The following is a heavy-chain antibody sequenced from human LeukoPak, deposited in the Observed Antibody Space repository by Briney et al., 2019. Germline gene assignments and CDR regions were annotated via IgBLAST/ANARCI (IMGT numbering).Heavy chain of an antibody. V-gene: IGHV3-30*02. CDR1: GFTFSTHD. D-gene: IGHD1-26*01. J-gene: IGHJ4*02. Sequence: GGSLRLSCGASGFTFSTHDMHWVRQAPGKGLEWVAFIRYDGSHEYYADSVKGRFTISRDNSKNTLYLQMNSVRSEDTALYYCAKPSGSGVDYWGQGTLVTVSS. CDR2: IRYDGSHE. CDR3: AKPSGSGVDY.